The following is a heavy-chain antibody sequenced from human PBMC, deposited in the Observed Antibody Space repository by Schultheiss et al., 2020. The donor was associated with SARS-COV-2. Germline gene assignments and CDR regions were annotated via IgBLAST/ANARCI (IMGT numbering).Heavy chain of an antibody. Sequence: SETLSLTCTVSGGSISSYYWSWIRQPPGKGLEWIGEINHSGSTNYNPSLKSRVTISVDTSKNQFSLKLSSVTAADTAVYYCARVEDYYDSSGLSPYWYFDLWGRGTLVTVSS. CDR2: INHSGST. V-gene: IGHV4-59*12. CDR1: GGSISSYY. CDR3: ARVEDYYDSSGLSPYWYFDL. J-gene: IGHJ2*01. D-gene: IGHD3-22*01.